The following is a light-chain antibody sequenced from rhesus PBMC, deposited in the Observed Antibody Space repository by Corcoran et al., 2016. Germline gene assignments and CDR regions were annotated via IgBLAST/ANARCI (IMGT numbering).Light chain of an antibody. CDR3: SSYAGSNTFL. V-gene: IGLV2-32*02. J-gene: IGLJ2*01. CDR2: EVS. Sequence: QAALPQPRSVSGSPGQSVTISCTGTSSDIGGYNYVSWYQQHPGTAPKLMIYEVSQRPSGVSDRFSGSKSGNTASLTISGLQAEDEADYYCSSYAGSNTFLFGGGTRLTVL. CDR1: SSDIGGYNY.